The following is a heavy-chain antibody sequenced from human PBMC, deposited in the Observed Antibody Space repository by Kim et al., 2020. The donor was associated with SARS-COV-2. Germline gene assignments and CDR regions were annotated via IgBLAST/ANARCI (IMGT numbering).Heavy chain of an antibody. Sequence: GGSLRLSCAASGFTFSSYAMHWVRQAPGKGLEWVAVISYDGSNKYYADSVKGRFTISRDNSKNTLYLQMNSLRAEDTAVYYCHRYQYGDSGDYWGQGTLVTVSS. CDR3: HRYQYGDSGDY. V-gene: IGHV3-30*04. CDR2: ISYDGSNK. D-gene: IGHD4-17*01. J-gene: IGHJ4*02. CDR1: GFTFSSYA.